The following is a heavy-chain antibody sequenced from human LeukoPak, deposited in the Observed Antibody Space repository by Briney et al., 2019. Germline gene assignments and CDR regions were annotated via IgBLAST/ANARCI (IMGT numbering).Heavy chain of an antibody. CDR2: ISSSSSTI. D-gene: IGHD4-17*01. CDR1: GFTFSSYS. J-gene: IGHJ4*02. Sequence: GGSLRLSCAASGFTFSSYSMSWVRQAPGKGLEWVSYISSSSSTIYYADSVKGRFTISRDNAKNSLYLQMNSLRAEDTAVYYCARVPTTIYPYFDYWGQGTLVTVSS. CDR3: ARVPTTIYPYFDY. V-gene: IGHV3-48*01.